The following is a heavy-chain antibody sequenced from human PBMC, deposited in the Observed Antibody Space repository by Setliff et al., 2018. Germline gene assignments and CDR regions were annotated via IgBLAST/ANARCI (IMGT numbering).Heavy chain of an antibody. CDR1: GGTFSSYG. CDR2: TIPNFGTT. V-gene: IGHV1-69*05. D-gene: IGHD3-22*01. Sequence: SVKVSCKASGGTFSSYGISWVRQAPGQGLEWLGGTIPNFGTTNYAQEFQGRVTIITDESTSTAYMQLSSLRSEDTAVYYCVREGVDSRSSTDYRYYMDVWGKGTTVTVSS. CDR3: VREGVDSRSSTDYRYYMDV. J-gene: IGHJ6*03.